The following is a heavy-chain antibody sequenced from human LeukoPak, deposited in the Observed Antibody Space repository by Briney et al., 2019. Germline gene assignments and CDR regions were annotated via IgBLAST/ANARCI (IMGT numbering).Heavy chain of an antibody. J-gene: IGHJ4*02. D-gene: IGHD2-2*01. CDR3: ARIPCSSTSCHKRFDY. CDR1: GYSFPTYW. V-gene: IGHV5-51*01. CDR2: IYPGDSDT. Sequence: GESLKISCKGSGYSFPTYWIGWVRQMPGKGLEWMGIIYPGDSDTRYSPSFQGQVTISADKSISTAYLQWSSLKASDTAMYYCARIPCSSTSCHKRFDYWGQGTLVTVSS.